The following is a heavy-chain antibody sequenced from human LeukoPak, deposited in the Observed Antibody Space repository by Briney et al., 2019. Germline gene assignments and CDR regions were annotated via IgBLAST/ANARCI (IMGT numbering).Heavy chain of an antibody. J-gene: IGHJ3*02. CDR2: ISYDGSNK. D-gene: IGHD3-22*01. CDR3: ARGGDYDSSGSLGIGAFDI. CDR1: GFTFSSYA. Sequence: GRALRLSSAASGFTFSSYAMYWGRQAPGKGLEWVAVISYDGSNKYYAVCVKGRFTISRDNSKNTLYLQMNSLRAEDTAVYYCARGGDYDSSGSLGIGAFDIWGQGTMVTVSS. V-gene: IGHV3-30*04.